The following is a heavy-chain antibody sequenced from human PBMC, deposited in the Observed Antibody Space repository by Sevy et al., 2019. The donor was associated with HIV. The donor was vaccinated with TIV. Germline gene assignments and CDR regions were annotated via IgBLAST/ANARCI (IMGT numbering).Heavy chain of an antibody. CDR3: AREAGSSSFDY. J-gene: IGHJ4*02. D-gene: IGHD6-13*01. CDR1: GFTVTSNY. V-gene: IGHV3-53*01. Sequence: GGFLRLSCAATGFTVTSNYMSWVRQGPGKGLEWVSGFYNGDSTQYADSMKGRFTISRDKSNNTLYLQMDSLRAEDTAVYYCAREAGSSSFDYWGQGTLVTVSS. CDR2: FYNGDST.